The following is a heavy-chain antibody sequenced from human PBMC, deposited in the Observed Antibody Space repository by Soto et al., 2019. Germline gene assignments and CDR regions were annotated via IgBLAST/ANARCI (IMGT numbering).Heavy chain of an antibody. CDR2: ISNSGST. V-gene: IGHV4-61*01. CDR1: GGSVSRDSYY. J-gene: IGHJ5*02. CDR3: ARDGYSSGESWFDP. Sequence: SETLSLTCTVSGGSVSRDSYYWSWIRQPPGKGLEWIGYISNSGSTKYNPSLESRVTISIDTSKNQFSLKLSSVTAADTAVYYCARDGYSSGESWFDPWGQGTLVTVSS. D-gene: IGHD6-19*01.